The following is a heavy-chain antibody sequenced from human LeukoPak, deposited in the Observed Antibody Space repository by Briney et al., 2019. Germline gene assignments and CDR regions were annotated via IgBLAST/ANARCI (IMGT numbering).Heavy chain of an antibody. J-gene: IGHJ4*02. CDR2: ISWNSGSI. CDR1: GFTFDDYA. CDR3: AKGPATL. Sequence: GGSLRLSCAASGFTFDDYAMHWVRQAPGKGLEWVSGISWNSGSIGYADSVKGRFTISRDNSKNTLYLQMNSLRAEDTAVYYCAKGPATLWGQGTLVTVSS. V-gene: IGHV3-9*01.